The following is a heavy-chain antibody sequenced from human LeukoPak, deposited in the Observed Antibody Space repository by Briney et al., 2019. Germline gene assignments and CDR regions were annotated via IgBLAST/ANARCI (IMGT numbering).Heavy chain of an antibody. D-gene: IGHD3/OR15-3a*01. CDR1: GYTFTSYG. CDR2: ISAYNGNT. CDR3: ARVGKSATGYYTNWHWGFDY. J-gene: IGHJ4*02. V-gene: IGHV1-18*01. Sequence: ASVKVSCKASGYTFTSYGISWVRQAPGQGLEWMGWISAYNGNTNYAQKLQGRVTMTTDTSTSTAYMELRSLRSDDTVVYYCARVGKSATGYYTNWHWGFDYWGQGTLVTVSS.